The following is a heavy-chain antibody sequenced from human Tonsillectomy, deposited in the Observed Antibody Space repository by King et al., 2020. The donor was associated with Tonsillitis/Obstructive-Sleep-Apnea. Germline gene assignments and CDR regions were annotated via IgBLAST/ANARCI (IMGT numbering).Heavy chain of an antibody. CDR2: IIPIFGTA. V-gene: IGHV1-69*12. CDR3: ARDPSEYSSSYLLYY. D-gene: IGHD6-6*01. Sequence: QLVQSGAEVKKPGSSVKVSCKASGGTFSSYAINWVRQAPGQGLEWMGGIIPIFGTANYAQKFQGRDTITADESTSTAYMELSSLRSEDTAVYYCARDPSEYSSSYLLYYWGQGTLVTVSS. CDR1: GGTFSSYA. J-gene: IGHJ4*02.